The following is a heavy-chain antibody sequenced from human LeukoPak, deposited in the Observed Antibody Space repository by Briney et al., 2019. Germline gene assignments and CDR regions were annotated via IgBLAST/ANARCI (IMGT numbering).Heavy chain of an antibody. CDR3: PRGIYGYYMDV. V-gene: IGHV4-38-2*02. D-gene: IGHD4-17*01. J-gene: IGHJ6*03. Sequence: PSEPLSLTCTGSNYSISNSPYYCCLRQPPPKRLEGSGRIYRSGSTIYNPSLKKRVTISLDNSKNQFSPQLITLTAADTAVYFFPRGIYGYYMDVWGKGTTVTVSS. CDR2: IYRSGST. CDR1: NYSISNSPY.